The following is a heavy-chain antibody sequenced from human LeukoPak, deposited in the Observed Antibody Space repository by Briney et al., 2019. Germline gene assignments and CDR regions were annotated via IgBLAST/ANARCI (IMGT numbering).Heavy chain of an antibody. CDR1: GGTFTIYA. CDR2: IIPILGIA. CDR3: ARDRVLLVVAATRRAYYFDY. D-gene: IGHD2-15*01. Sequence: GASVTVSFTASGGTFTIYAISWVRQAPAQGLEWMGRIIPILGIANYALKSQGGVTITADKSTSTAYMELSSLRSEDTAVYYCARDRVLLVVAATRRAYYFDYWGQGTLVTVSS. J-gene: IGHJ4*02. V-gene: IGHV1-69*04.